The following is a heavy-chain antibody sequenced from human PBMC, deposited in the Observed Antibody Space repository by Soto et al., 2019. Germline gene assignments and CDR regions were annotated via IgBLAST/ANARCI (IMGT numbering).Heavy chain of an antibody. J-gene: IGHJ5*02. V-gene: IGHV4-4*02. CDR1: GASINRNNW. CDR3: ARLALGPDYDLKWFDP. CDR2: IYYSGST. D-gene: IGHD3-3*01. Sequence: PSETLSLTCTVSGASINRNNWWSWVRQAPGKGLEWIGGIYYSGSTNYNRSLKSRVTISVDKSKNEFSLKLRFVTAADTAVYYCARLALGPDYDLKWFDPWGRGTPVTV.